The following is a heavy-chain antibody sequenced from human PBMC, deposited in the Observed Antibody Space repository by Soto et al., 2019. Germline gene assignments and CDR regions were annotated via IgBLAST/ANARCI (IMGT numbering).Heavy chain of an antibody. Sequence: VSVKVSCKAAGYAFTSYAMHWVRQAPGQRLEWMGWINAGNGNTKYSQKFQGRVTITRDTSASTAYMELSSLRSEDTAVYYCARVVVLWFGELSGFDPWGQGTLVTVSS. CDR2: INAGNGNT. D-gene: IGHD3-10*01. CDR3: ARVVVLWFGELSGFDP. CDR1: GYAFTSYA. J-gene: IGHJ5*02. V-gene: IGHV1-3*01.